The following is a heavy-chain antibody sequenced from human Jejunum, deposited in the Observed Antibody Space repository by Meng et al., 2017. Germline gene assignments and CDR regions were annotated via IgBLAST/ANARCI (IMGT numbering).Heavy chain of an antibody. J-gene: IGHJ4*02. V-gene: IGHV4-4*02. Sequence: QVLRLESRPGLVSPSGTLSLTCAVAGASTSSGYWWSWVRQPQGKGLEWIGEIHNGGDTNYNPSLKSRVTISVDKSNNPYSLRLTSVTAADTAMYYCARNGAYSADHWGQGTLVTVSS. CDR1: GASTSSGYW. CDR2: IHNGGDT. D-gene: IGHD2-15*01. CDR3: ARNGAYSADH.